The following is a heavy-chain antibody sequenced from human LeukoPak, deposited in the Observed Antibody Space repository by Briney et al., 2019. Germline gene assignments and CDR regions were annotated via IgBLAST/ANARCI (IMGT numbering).Heavy chain of an antibody. D-gene: IGHD5-18*01. CDR1: GYTLTVYY. V-gene: IGHV1-2*06. CDR2: INPNSGDT. Sequence: ASVKVSCKASGYTLTVYYIHWVRQAPGQGLEWMGRINPNSGDTNFAQKFQGRVTMTRDTSISTAYMDLSGLRPDDPAVYYCAREGSGYTYGRGSYFDYWGHGILVTVSS. CDR3: AREGSGYTYGRGSYFDY. J-gene: IGHJ4*01.